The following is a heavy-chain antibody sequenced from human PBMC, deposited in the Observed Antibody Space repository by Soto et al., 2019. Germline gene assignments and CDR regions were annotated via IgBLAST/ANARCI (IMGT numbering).Heavy chain of an antibody. CDR2: IYYSGST. V-gene: IGHV4-59*08. D-gene: IGHD1-26*01. CDR3: ASRYGSALDY. Sequence: QVQLQESGPGLVKPSETLSLTCTVSGGSIRSYYWSWIRQPPGKGLEWIGYIYYSGSTNYNPSLTSRVTRSVDTSKNQFSLKLSSVTAADTAVYYCASRYGSALDYWGQGTLVTVSS. CDR1: GGSIRSYY. J-gene: IGHJ4*02.